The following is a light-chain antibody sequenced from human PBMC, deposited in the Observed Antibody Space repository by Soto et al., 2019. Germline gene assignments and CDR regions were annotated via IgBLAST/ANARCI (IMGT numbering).Light chain of an antibody. CDR1: QSVSSN. CDR2: GAS. J-gene: IGKJ1*01. V-gene: IGKV3-15*01. CDR3: QQYNNWPWT. Sequence: VLTQSPATLSLSPGERATLSCRASQSVSSNLAWYQQKPGQAPRLLIYGASTRATGIPARFSGSGSGTEFTLTISSLQSEDFAVYYCQQYNNWPWTFGQGTKVDIK.